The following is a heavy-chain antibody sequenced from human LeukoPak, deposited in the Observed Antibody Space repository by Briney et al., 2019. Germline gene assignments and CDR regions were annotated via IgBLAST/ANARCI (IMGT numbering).Heavy chain of an antibody. J-gene: IGHJ4*02. V-gene: IGHV1-69*05. Sequence: SVKVSCKASGGTFSSYAISWVRQAPGQGLEWMGRIIPIFGTANYAQKFQGRVTITTDESTSTAYMELSSLRSEDTAVYYCARARGIVGATLVYWGQGTLVTVSS. CDR1: GGTFSSYA. CDR2: IIPIFGTA. CDR3: ARARGIVGATLVY. D-gene: IGHD1-26*01.